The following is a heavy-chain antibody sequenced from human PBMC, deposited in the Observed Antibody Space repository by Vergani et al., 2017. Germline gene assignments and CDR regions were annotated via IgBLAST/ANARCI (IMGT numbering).Heavy chain of an antibody. CDR3: ACRRGACRAAYCHSYDF. CDR2: MDYSGST. V-gene: IGHV4-39*01. J-gene: IGHJ4*02. Sequence: QVQLQESGPGLVKPSETLSLTCTVPGDSVISTDYHWGWIRQPPGKGLEWIGSMDYSGSTAYNPSLESRISISFETPKNQFSLRLTSVTAADTAVYYCACRRGACRAAYCHSYDFWGPGTLVGVSS. CDR1: GDSVISTDYH. D-gene: IGHD2-15*01.